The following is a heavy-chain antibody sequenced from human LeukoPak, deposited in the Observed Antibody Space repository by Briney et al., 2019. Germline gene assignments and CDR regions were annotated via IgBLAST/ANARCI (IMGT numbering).Heavy chain of an antibody. D-gene: IGHD5-24*01. Sequence: ASVKVSCTASGYTFTSYYMHWVRQAPGQGLEWMGIINPSGGSTSYAQKFQGRVTMTRDTSTSTVYMELSSLKSEDTAVYYCARGLDGYNSGRYFDYWGQGTLVTVSS. CDR2: INPSGGST. V-gene: IGHV1-46*01. CDR1: GYTFTSYY. CDR3: ARGLDGYNSGRYFDY. J-gene: IGHJ4*02.